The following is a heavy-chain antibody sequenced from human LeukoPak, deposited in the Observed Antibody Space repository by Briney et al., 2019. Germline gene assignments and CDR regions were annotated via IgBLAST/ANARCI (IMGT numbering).Heavy chain of an antibody. D-gene: IGHD6-19*01. CDR3: ARGSRGWWERWFDP. CDR1: GGSINSYY. J-gene: IGHJ5*02. V-gene: IGHV4-59*01. CDR2: IYYSGST. Sequence: SETLSLTCTVSGGSINSYYWSWIRQPPGKGLEWIGYIYYSGSTNYNPSLKSRVTISVDTSKNQFSLKLSSVTAADTAVYYCARGSRGWWERWFDPWGQGTLVTVSS.